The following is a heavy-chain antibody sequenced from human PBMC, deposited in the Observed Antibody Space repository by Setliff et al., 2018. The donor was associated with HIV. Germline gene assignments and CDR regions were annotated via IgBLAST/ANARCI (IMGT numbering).Heavy chain of an antibody. Sequence: SETLSLTCTVPGGSINDQYFSWIRQPPGKGLEWIGSIDYSESTKHNPSLNSRGTISLDKPKNELSLKLTSVTAADTAVYYCARGEACGGGCHYAFELWGRGTMVTVSS. J-gene: IGHJ3*01. CDR2: IDYSEST. CDR1: GGSINDQY. D-gene: IGHD2-21*02. CDR3: ARGEACGGGCHYAFEL. V-gene: IGHV4-59*11.